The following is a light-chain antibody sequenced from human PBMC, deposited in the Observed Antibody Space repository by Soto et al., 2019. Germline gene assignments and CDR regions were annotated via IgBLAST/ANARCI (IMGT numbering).Light chain of an antibody. CDR3: QQCDKLPLT. J-gene: IGKJ4*01. CDR1: QATNSY. Sequence: IQLTQSPSSLSASVGDRVTITCQASQATNSYLAWYQQKPGKAPKLLIYAASTLQSGVQLRFSGSGSGTDFTLTISSLQPEDFATYYCQQCDKLPLTFGRGTKVDI. CDR2: AAS. V-gene: IGKV1-9*01.